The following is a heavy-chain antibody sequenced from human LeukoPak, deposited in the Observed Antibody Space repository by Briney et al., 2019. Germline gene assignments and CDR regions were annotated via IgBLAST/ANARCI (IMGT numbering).Heavy chain of an antibody. J-gene: IGHJ5*02. CDR2: TNHSGST. CDR3: ARAQYSSSCDL. D-gene: IGHD6-13*01. V-gene: IGHV4-34*01. CDR1: GGSFSGYY. Sequence: SETLSLTCAVYGGSFSGYYWSWIRQPPGKGLEWIGETNHSGSTNYNPSLKSRVTISVDTSKNQFSLKLSSVTAADTAVYYCARAQYSSSCDLWGQGTLVTVSS.